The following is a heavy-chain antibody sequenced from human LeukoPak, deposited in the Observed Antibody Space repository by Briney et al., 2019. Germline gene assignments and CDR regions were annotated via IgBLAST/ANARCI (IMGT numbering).Heavy chain of an antibody. V-gene: IGHV3-23*01. Sequence: GGSLRLSCEASGSGFTFGNFAFSWVRQAPGKGLEWLSGISASGHYTYSAESVKGRFSISRDNAKNTVYIQLNSLRAEDTAVYYCAKDGSWGAYHFYFYMDVWGRGTTVSVSS. J-gene: IGHJ6*03. CDR3: AKDGSWGAYHFYFYMDV. D-gene: IGHD3-16*01. CDR1: GSGFTFGNFA. CDR2: ISASGHYT.